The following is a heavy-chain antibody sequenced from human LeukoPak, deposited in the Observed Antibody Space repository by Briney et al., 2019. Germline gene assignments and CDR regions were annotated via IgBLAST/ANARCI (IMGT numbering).Heavy chain of an antibody. V-gene: IGHV2-5*02. D-gene: IGHD3-10*01. Sequence: SGPTLVKPTQTLTLTCTFSGFSLSTSGVGVGWIRQPPGKALEWLALIYWDDGKRYSPSLKSRLTITKDTSKNQVVLTMTNMDPVDTAIYYYAHRRDTMELDYWGQGTLVTVSS. J-gene: IGHJ4*02. CDR3: AHRRDTMELDY. CDR2: IYWDDGK. CDR1: GFSLSTSGVG.